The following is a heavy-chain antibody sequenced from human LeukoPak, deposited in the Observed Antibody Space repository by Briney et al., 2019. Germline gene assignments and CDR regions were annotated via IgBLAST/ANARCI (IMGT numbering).Heavy chain of an antibody. CDR2: IYYSGST. Sequence: PSETLSLTCAVYGGSFSGYYWSWIRQPPGKGLEWIGYIYYSGSTNYSPSLKSRVTISVDTSKNQFSLKLSSVTAADTAVYYCARGASRWLVPPPFDYWGQGTLVTVSS. CDR3: ARGASRWLVPPPFDY. J-gene: IGHJ4*02. D-gene: IGHD6-19*01. CDR1: GGSFSGYY. V-gene: IGHV4-59*01.